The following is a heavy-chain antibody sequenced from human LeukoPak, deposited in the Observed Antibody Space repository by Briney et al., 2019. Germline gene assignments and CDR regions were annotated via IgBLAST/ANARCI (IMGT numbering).Heavy chain of an antibody. CDR3: ARDGGYGSGSYAFDI. CDR1: GFTFDDYG. V-gene: IGHV3-20*04. J-gene: IGHJ3*02. CDR2: INWNGGST. D-gene: IGHD3-10*01. Sequence: GGSLRLSCAASGFTFDDYGMSWVRQAPGKGLEWVSGINWNGGSTGYADSVKGRFTISRDNAKNSLYLQMNSLRAEDTALYYCARDGGYGSGSYAFDIWGQGTMVTVSS.